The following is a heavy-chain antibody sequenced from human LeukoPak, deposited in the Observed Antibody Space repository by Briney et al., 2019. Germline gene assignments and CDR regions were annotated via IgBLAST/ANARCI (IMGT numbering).Heavy chain of an antibody. CDR2: ISYSGST. CDR1: GGSISSYY. V-gene: IGHV4-59*08. D-gene: IGHD5-12*01. CDR3: ARRGYYSGYDSGNWFDP. J-gene: IGHJ5*02. Sequence: SETLSLTCTVSGGSISSYYWSWIRQPLGKGLEWIGCISYSGSTNYNPSLKSRVTISVDTSKIQFSLKLSSVTAADTAVYYCARRGYYSGYDSGNWFDPWGQGTLVTVSS.